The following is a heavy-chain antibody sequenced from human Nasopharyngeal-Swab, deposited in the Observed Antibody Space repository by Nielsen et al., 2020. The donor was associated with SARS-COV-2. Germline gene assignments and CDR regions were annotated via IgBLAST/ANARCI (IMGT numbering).Heavy chain of an antibody. Sequence: GESLKISCAASGFTFRSYAMNWVRQAPGKGLEWVSGISDSGGNTYHADSVKGRFTISRDNSKNTVYLHLNSLRAEDTAVYYCAKILAQTVGASFGNYYYGMDVWGQGTTVTVSS. V-gene: IGHV3-23*01. D-gene: IGHD1-26*01. CDR3: AKILAQTVGASFGNYYYGMDV. CDR2: ISDSGGNT. J-gene: IGHJ6*02. CDR1: GFTFRSYA.